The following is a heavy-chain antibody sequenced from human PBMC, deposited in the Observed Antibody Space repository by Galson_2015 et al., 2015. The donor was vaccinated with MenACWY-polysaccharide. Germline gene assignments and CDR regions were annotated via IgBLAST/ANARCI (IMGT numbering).Heavy chain of an antibody. Sequence: SLRLSCAAAGFTVSSHYMSWVRQAPGKGLEWVSVIYSAGSTYYADSVKGRFTISRDNSKNTLFLQMNSLRAEDTAVYYCAIGGTGYSYGNWGQGTLVTVSS. CDR1: GFTVSSHY. D-gene: IGHD5-18*01. CDR3: AIGGTGYSYGN. V-gene: IGHV3-53*01. J-gene: IGHJ4*02. CDR2: IYSAGST.